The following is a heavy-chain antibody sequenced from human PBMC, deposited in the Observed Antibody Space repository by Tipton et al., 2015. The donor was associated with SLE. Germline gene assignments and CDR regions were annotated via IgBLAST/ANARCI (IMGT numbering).Heavy chain of an antibody. CDR3: VRLGYYFETSGPFYFDS. Sequence: VQLVQSGAEAKKPGESLKISCKGSGYSFSTYWIGWVRQMPGKGLEWMGIIYPGDSDTRYSPSFQGQVTISADKSINTAYLQWSSLKASDTAMFFCVRLGYYFETSGPFYFDSWGQGTLVTVSS. D-gene: IGHD3-22*01. J-gene: IGHJ4*02. CDR1: GYSFSTYW. CDR2: IYPGDSDT. V-gene: IGHV5-51*01.